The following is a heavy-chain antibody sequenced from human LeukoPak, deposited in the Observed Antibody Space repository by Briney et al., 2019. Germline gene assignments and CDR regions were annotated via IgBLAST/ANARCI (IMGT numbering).Heavy chain of an antibody. CDR1: GFNFRSFI. D-gene: IGHD3-22*01. J-gene: IGHJ4*02. V-gene: IGHV3-21*01. CDR3: ATDSSPDF. Sequence: GGSLRLSCAASGFNFRSFIMNWVRQAPGKGLEWVSSITGTSNYRYYSVSVKGRFTISRDNARNSLYLQMNGLRVEDTAVYYCATDSSPDFWGQGTLVTVSS. CDR2: ITGTSNYR.